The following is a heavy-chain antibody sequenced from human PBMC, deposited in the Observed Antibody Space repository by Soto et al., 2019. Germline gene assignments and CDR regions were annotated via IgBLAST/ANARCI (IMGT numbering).Heavy chain of an antibody. CDR2: INHSGST. CDR3: ARGVYDFWSGYYTGFDY. CDR1: GGSFSGYY. J-gene: IGHJ4*02. V-gene: IGHV4-34*01. D-gene: IGHD3-3*01. Sequence: PWETLSLTCAVYGGSFSGYYWSWIRQPPGKGLEWIGEINHSGSTNYNPSLKSRVTISVDTSKNQFSLKLSSVTAADTAVYYCARGVYDFWSGYYTGFDYWGQGTLVTVSS.